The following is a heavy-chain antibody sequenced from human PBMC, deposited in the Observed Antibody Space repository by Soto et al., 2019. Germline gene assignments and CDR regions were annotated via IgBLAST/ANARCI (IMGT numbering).Heavy chain of an antibody. J-gene: IGHJ4*02. CDR1: GFTFSTHA. Sequence: EVQLVESGGGLVQPGGSLRLSCAVSGFTFSTHAMNWVRQAPGKGLVWVAYIHGTRSIIYYADCVTGRFTLSRDNAKNSLFLQMDSLRDEDTAVYYCARDARNADYDYWGQGTRVNVSS. CDR3: ARDARNADYDY. V-gene: IGHV3-48*02. D-gene: IGHD3-16*01. CDR2: IHGTRSII.